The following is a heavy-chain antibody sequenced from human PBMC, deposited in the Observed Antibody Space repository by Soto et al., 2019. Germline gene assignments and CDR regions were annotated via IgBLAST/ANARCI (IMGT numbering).Heavy chain of an antibody. J-gene: IGHJ4*02. CDR1: GFTFSSYA. D-gene: IGHD4-17*01. CDR2: ISGSGGST. V-gene: IGHV3-23*01. Sequence: GGSLRLSCAASGFTFSSYAMSWVRQAPGKGLEWVSAISGSGGSTYYADSVKGRFTISRDNSKNTLYLQMNSLRAEDTAVYYCAKDRDGDYLGITYYFDYWGQGTLVTVSS. CDR3: AKDRDGDYLGITYYFDY.